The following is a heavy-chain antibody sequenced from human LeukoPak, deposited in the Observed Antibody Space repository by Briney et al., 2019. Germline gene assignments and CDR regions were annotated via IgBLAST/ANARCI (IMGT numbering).Heavy chain of an antibody. V-gene: IGHV4-34*01. CDR3: ARAPYSSSWYFDY. D-gene: IGHD6-13*01. Sequence: TPSETLSLTCAVYGGSFSGYYWSWIRQPPGKGLEWIGEINHSGSTNYNPSLKSRVTISVDTSKNQFSLKLSSVTAADTAVYYCARAPYSSSWYFDYWGQGTLVTVSS. J-gene: IGHJ4*02. CDR1: GGSFSGYY. CDR2: INHSGST.